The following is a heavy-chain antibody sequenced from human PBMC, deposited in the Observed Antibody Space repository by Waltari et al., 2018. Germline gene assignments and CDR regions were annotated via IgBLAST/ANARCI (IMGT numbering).Heavy chain of an antibody. CDR2: ISTYNGNR. J-gene: IGHJ3*01. CDR3: VRGGPWQLVQGNAFDF. V-gene: IGHV1-18*01. D-gene: IGHD6-6*01. CDR1: GYPFSIYG. Sequence: QAQLVQSGAEVKKPGASVRVTCETSGYPFSIYGITWVRQAPGQGLEWLGWISTYNGNRNYSQKVQGRVSMTTDSYTTTAYLDLRSLRSDDTAVYYCVRGGPWQLVQGNAFDFWGQGTMVTVSS.